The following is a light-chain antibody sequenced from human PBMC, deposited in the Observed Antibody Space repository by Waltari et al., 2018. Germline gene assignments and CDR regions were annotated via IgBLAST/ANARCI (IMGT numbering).Light chain of an antibody. Sequence: GGKATLSGRASQSVGRFLAWYQKKPGQAPRLLIYDASTRASGIPDRFSGSGSGTDFSLTISRLEPEDFAVYFCQKYVNLPATFGQGTKVEIQ. V-gene: IGKV3-20*01. CDR2: DAS. CDR1: QSVGRF. J-gene: IGKJ1*01. CDR3: QKYVNLPAT.